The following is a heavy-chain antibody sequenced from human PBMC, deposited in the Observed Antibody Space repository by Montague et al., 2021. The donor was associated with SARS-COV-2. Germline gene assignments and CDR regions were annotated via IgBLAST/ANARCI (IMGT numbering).Heavy chain of an antibody. V-gene: IGHV4-39*07. Sequence: SETLSLTCTVSGASMGRSTYYWGWIRQPPGKDLEWIGTIYYSGTTHYNPSLRSRVTISLDTSKNQVSLRLSSVTAADTAFYYCGSDTTAYCRFDYWGRGTLVSVSA. J-gene: IGHJ4*02. CDR2: IYYSGTT. D-gene: IGHD3-9*01. CDR1: GASMGRSTYY. CDR3: GSDTTAYCRFDY.